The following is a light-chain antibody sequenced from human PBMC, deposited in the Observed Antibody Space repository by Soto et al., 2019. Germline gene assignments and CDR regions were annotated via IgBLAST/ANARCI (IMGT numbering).Light chain of an antibody. CDR3: QKYNSAPHT. V-gene: IGKV1-27*01. CDR2: AAS. J-gene: IGKJ2*01. CDR1: QGISNY. Sequence: DIQMTQSPSSLSASVGDRVTITCRASQGISNYLAWYQQKPGKVPKLLIYAASTSQSGVPSRFSGSGSGTDFTLTISILQPEDVATYYCQKYNSAPHTFGQGTKLEIK.